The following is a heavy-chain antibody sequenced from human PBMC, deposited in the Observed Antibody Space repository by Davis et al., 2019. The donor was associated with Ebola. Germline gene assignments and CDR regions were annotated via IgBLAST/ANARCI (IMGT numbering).Heavy chain of an antibody. Sequence: ASVKVSCKTSEYIFTRYPMHWVRQAPGQGLEWMGIINAVGGSTVYAEKFQVRVTMTRDRSTNTVNMELRNLRSDDTAVYYCARGYSAWGDVWGQGTTVTVSS. CDR1: EYIFTRYP. CDR3: ARGYSAWGDV. CDR2: INAVGGST. V-gene: IGHV1-46*01. J-gene: IGHJ6*02. D-gene: IGHD5-12*01.